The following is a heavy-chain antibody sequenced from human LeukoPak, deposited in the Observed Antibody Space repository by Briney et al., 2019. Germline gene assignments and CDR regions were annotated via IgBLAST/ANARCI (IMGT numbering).Heavy chain of an antibody. V-gene: IGHV3-23*01. CDR1: GFTFSSHA. Sequence: GGSLRLSCAASGFTFSSHAMSWVRQAPGKGLEWVSAISGSGGSTYYADSVKGRFTISRDNSKNTLYLQMNSLRAEDTAVYYCASSPTVTTDRYFDYWGQGTLVTVSS. CDR3: ASSPTVTTDRYFDY. D-gene: IGHD4-17*01. CDR2: ISGSGGST. J-gene: IGHJ4*02.